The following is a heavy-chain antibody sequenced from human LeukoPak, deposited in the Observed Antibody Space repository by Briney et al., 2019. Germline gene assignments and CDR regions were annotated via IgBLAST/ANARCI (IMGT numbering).Heavy chain of an antibody. CDR3: AKDPEVLWFGELGGY. CDR2: ISGSGGST. J-gene: IGHJ4*02. D-gene: IGHD3-10*01. Sequence: GGSLRLSCAASGFTFSSYAMSWVRQAPGKGLEWVSAISGSGGSTYYADSVKGRFTISRDNSKNTLYLQMNSLRAEDTAVYYCAKDPEVLWFGELGGYWGQGTLVTVSS. CDR1: GFTFSSYA. V-gene: IGHV3-23*01.